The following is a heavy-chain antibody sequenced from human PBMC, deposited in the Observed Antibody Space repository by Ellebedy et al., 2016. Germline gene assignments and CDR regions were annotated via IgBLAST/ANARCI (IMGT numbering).Heavy chain of an antibody. V-gene: IGHV1-46*01. CDR2: INCNSDTT. CDR1: GYTFTNYY. J-gene: IGHJ4*02. CDR3: ARGDSSSDPNFEY. Sequence: ASVKVSCKASGYTFTNYYMHWVRQAPGQGLEWMGVINCNSDTTNYARDFQGRITVTSDTSTSTLYMELSSLRSEDTAVYYCARGDSSSDPNFEYWGQGTLVSVSS. D-gene: IGHD6-6*01.